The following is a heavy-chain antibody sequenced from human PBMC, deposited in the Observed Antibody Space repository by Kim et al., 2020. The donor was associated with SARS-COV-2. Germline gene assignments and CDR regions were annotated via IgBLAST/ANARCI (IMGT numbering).Heavy chain of an antibody. CDR1: GFTVSSYY. CDR2: IYSGGST. D-gene: IGHD3-10*01. J-gene: IGHJ5*02. CDR3: ASGFTYYLSA. Sequence: GGSLRLSCAASGFTVSSYYMSWVRQAPGKGLEWVSVIYSGGSTYYADSVKGRFTISRHNSKNTLYLQMNSLRAEDTAVYYCASGFTYYLSAWGQRTLVTVSS. V-gene: IGHV3-53*04.